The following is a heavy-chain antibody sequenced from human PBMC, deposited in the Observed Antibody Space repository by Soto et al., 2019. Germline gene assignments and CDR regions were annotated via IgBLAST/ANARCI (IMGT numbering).Heavy chain of an antibody. CDR2: ISAYNGNT. J-gene: IGHJ4*02. Sequence: QVQLVQSGAEVKKPGASVKVSCKASGYTFTNYAISWVRQAPGQGLEWMGWISAYNGNTNYAQKLQGRVTMTTDTSTSSASVERRSLRSDDTAVYYCARAWFGDFVYYFDYWGQGTLVTVSS. CDR3: ARAWFGDFVYYFDY. V-gene: IGHV1-18*01. CDR1: GYTFTNYA. D-gene: IGHD3-10*01.